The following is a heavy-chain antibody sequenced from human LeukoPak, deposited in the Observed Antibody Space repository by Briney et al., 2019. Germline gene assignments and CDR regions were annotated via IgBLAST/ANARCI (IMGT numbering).Heavy chain of an antibody. J-gene: IGHJ4*02. CDR1: GFTFSSYA. V-gene: IGHV3-64*01. CDR2: ISSSGGST. D-gene: IGHD2-21*02. CDR3: ARALAYCGGDCYSGLDY. Sequence: GGSLRLSCAASGFTFSSYAMHWVRQAPGKGLEYVSAISSSGGSTYYANSVKGRFTISRDNSKNTLYLQMGSLRAEDMAVYYCARALAYCGGDCYSGLDYWGQGTLVTVSS.